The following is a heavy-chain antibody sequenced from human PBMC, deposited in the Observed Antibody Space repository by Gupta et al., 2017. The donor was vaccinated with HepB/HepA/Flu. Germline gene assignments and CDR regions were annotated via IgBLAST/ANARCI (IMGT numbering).Heavy chain of an antibody. CDR3: AREGTGISD. CDR1: GDSCSRNSAA. Sequence: VQLQQSGPGLVQPLQTLSLTCPISGDSCSRNSAAWHWIRQSPSRVLEWLGRTYYRSKWYNDYAVSVRSRITINADTSKNHLSLQVDSVTPEHATVYDCAREGTGISDWGQGTLVTVSS. CDR2: TYYRSKWYN. J-gene: IGHJ4*02. D-gene: IGHD3-10*01. V-gene: IGHV6-1*01.